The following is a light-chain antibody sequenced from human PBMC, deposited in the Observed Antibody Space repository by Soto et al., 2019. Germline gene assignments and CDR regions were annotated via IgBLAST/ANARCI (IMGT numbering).Light chain of an antibody. J-gene: IGKJ4*01. Sequence: VFTQSPGTLSLSPGARATLSCRASQSVSSSFLAWYQQRPGQAPRLLIXDASSSAPGIPARFSGSVSGTDFTLTVSSIKPEDSAGYYGHQRSNWPPIITFGGGTKVDIK. CDR1: QSVSSSF. CDR3: HQRSNWPPIIT. V-gene: IGKV3D-20*02. CDR2: DAS.